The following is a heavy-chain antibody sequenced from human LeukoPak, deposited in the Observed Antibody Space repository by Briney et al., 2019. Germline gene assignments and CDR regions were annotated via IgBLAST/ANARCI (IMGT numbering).Heavy chain of an antibody. CDR1: GGSISSGSYY. V-gene: IGHV4-61*02. Sequence: PSETLSLTCTVSGGSISSGSYYWSWVRQPAGKGLELIGRIYTSGSTNYNPSLKSRVTISVDTSKNQFSLKLSSVTAADTAVYYCARGPYYDFWSGYPYFDYWGQETLVTVSS. J-gene: IGHJ4*02. CDR3: ARGPYYDFWSGYPYFDY. D-gene: IGHD3-3*01. CDR2: IYTSGST.